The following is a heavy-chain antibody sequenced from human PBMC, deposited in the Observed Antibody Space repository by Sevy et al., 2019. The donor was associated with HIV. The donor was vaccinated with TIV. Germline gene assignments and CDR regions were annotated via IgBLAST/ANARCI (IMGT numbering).Heavy chain of an antibody. D-gene: IGHD4-17*01. CDR2: INYSGST. V-gene: IGHV4-31*03. CDR1: GAAIGSGGYY. Sequence: SETLSLTCTVSGAAIGSGGYYWSWIRQHPGKGLEWIAYINYSGSTYYNPSLKSRLSVSLETTKNQFSLKLSSVTAADTAVYYCARDNRYGDYGLDVWGLGTTVTVSS. CDR3: ARDNRYGDYGLDV. J-gene: IGHJ6*02.